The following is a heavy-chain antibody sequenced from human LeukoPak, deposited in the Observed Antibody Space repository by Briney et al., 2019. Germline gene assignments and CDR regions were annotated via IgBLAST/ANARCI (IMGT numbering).Heavy chain of an antibody. D-gene: IGHD3-9*01. CDR3: ASQVLRYFDWSAMDV. V-gene: IGHV1-69*04. J-gene: IGHJ6*02. CDR1: GGTFSSYA. Sequence: SVKVSCKASGGTFSSYASSWVRQAPGQGLEWMGRIIPILGIANYAQKFQGRVTITADKSTSTAYMELSSLRSEDTAVYYCASQVLRYFDWSAMDVWGQGTTVTVSS. CDR2: IIPILGIA.